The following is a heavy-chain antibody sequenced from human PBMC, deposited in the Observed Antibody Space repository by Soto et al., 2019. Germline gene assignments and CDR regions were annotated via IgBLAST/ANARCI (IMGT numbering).Heavy chain of an antibody. Sequence: GESLKISCKGSGYTFPSYWIGWVRQMPGKGLEWMGIIYPGDSDARYSPSFQGQVTFSVDMSISTAYLHLSSLKASDTAVYYCARHPTVTEYYFDYWGQGTLVTVSS. V-gene: IGHV5-51*01. J-gene: IGHJ4*02. D-gene: IGHD4-17*01. CDR1: GYTFPSYW. CDR2: IYPGDSDA. CDR3: ARHPTVTEYYFDY.